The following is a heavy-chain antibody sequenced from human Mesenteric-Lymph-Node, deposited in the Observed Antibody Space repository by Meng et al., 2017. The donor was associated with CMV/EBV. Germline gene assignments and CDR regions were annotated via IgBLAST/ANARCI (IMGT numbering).Heavy chain of an antibody. CDR2: IEWNGGSP. Sequence: SCAASGCIFDDYGMKWVRQTPGKGLEWGYSIEWNGGSPDYVDSVKGRFTISRDNAKSSLYLQMNSLRAEDTALYYCARRGGSGEIDTWGQGTLVTVSS. CDR1: GCIFDDYG. CDR3: ARRGGSGEIDT. D-gene: IGHD3-10*01. J-gene: IGHJ5*02. V-gene: IGHV3-20*04.